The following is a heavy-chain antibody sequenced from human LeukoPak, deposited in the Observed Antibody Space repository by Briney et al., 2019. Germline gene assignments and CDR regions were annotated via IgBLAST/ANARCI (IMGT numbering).Heavy chain of an antibody. CDR1: GFTFSSYY. D-gene: IGHD5-12*01. CDR2: ISGSGGST. Sequence: PGGSLRLSCAASGFTFSSYYMNWVRQAPGKGLEWVSAISGSGGSTYYADSVKGRFTISRDNSKNTLYLQMNSLRAEDTAVYYCAKSWDIVATNGQFDYWGQGTLVTVSS. CDR3: AKSWDIVATNGQFDY. V-gene: IGHV3-23*01. J-gene: IGHJ4*02.